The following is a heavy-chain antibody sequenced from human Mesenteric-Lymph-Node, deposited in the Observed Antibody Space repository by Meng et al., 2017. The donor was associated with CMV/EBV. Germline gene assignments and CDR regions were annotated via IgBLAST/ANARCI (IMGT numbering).Heavy chain of an antibody. CDR1: GFGFTSYW. V-gene: IGHV5-51*01. Sequence: SCKHSGFGFTSYWIAWVRQMPGKGLEWMGIIYPADSDTRYAPSFRGQVTISADRSSNTAYLQWSSLKASDTAIYYCARQGYGDYPDYWGQGTLVTVSS. J-gene: IGHJ4*02. CDR3: ARQGYGDYPDY. D-gene: IGHD4-17*01. CDR2: IYPADSDT.